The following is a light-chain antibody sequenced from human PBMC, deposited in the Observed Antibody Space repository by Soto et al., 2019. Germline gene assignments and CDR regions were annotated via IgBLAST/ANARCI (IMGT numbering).Light chain of an antibody. CDR3: AAWDDSLNGVL. V-gene: IGLV1-44*01. CDR2: NNN. J-gene: IGLJ2*01. Sequence: QSVLTQPPSASGTPGQRVTISCSGSSSNIGSHAVNWYQHLPRTAPKLLLYNNNQRPSGVPDRFSGSRSGTSASLAISGLQSEDEASYYCAAWDDSLNGVLFGGGTKVTV. CDR1: SSNIGSHA.